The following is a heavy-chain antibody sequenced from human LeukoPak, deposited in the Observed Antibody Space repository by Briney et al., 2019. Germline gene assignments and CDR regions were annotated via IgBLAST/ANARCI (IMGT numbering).Heavy chain of an antibody. J-gene: IGHJ4*02. CDR1: GYSISSGYY. CDR3: AREVPASSPPDY. D-gene: IGHD2-2*01. CDR2: IYHSGST. V-gene: IGHV4-38-2*02. Sequence: SGTLSLTCTVSGYSISSGYYWGWIRQPPGKGLGWIGSIYHSGSTYYNPSLKSRVTVSVDTSKNQFSLKLSSVTAADTAVYYCAREVPASSPPDYWGQGTLVTVSS.